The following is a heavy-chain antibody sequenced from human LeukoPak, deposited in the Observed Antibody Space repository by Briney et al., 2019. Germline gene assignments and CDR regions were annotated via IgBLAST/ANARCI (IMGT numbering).Heavy chain of an antibody. CDR3: ARGAGYSSSWYDKTFDY. V-gene: IGHV4-59*01. D-gene: IGHD6-13*01. CDR2: IYYSGST. J-gene: IGHJ4*02. Sequence: SETLSLTCTVSGGSMSSYYWSWIRQPPGKGLEWIGYIYYSGSTNYNPSLKSRVTISVDTSKNQFSLKLSSVTAADTAVYYCARGAGYSSSWYDKTFDYWGQGTLVTVSS. CDR1: GGSMSSYY.